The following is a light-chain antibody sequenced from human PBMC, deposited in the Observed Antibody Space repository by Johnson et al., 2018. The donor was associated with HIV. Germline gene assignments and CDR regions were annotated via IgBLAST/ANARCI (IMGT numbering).Light chain of an antibody. CDR3: GTWDSSLSAHYV. Sequence: QSVLTQPPSVSAAPGQKVTISCSGSSSNIGNNDVSWYQHLPGTAPKLLIYESNKRPSGIPDRFSGSEYGTSATLGITGLQTGDEADYYCGTWDSSLSAHYVFGTGTKVTVL. V-gene: IGLV1-51*02. CDR2: ESN. J-gene: IGLJ1*01. CDR1: SSNIGNND.